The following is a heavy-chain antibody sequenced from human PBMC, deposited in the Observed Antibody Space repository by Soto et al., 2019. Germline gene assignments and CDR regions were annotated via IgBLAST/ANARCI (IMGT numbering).Heavy chain of an antibody. J-gene: IGHJ4*02. D-gene: IGHD3-10*01. V-gene: IGHV3-30*18. CDR1: GFTFSSYG. CDR3: AKFRLSGDHDY. Sequence: QVQLVESGGGVVQPGRSLRLSCAASGFTFSSYGMHWVRQAPGKGLEWVAVISYDGSNKYYADSVKGRFTISRDNSKNRLYLQMNSLRAEDTAVYYCAKFRLSGDHDYWGQGTLVTVSS. CDR2: ISYDGSNK.